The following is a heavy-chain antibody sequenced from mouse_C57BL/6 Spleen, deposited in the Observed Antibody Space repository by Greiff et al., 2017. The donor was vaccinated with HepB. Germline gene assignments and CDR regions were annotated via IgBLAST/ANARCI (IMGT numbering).Heavy chain of an antibody. V-gene: IGHV1-82*01. CDR3: ARSIYSYAMDY. Sequence: VKLVESGPELVKPGASVKISCKASGYAFSSSWMNWVKQRPGKGLEWIGRIYPGDGDTNYNGKFKGKATLTADKSSSTAYMQLSSLTSEDSAVYFFARSIYSYAMDYWGQGTSVTVSS. CDR1: GYAFSSSW. CDR2: IYPGDGDT. J-gene: IGHJ4*01.